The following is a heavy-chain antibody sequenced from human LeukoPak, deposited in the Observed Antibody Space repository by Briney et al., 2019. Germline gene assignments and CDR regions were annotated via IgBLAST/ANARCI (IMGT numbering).Heavy chain of an antibody. CDR1: GFTFSSYA. J-gene: IGHJ4*02. D-gene: IGHD3-9*01. Sequence: GGSLRLSCAASGFTFSSYAMSWVRQAPGKGLEWVSAVSGRDTSTYYADSVKGRFTISRDNSKNTLYLQMNSLRAEDTAIYYCAKWGDYDVLTGHYDSDYWGQGTLVTVSS. CDR3: AKWGDYDVLTGHYDSDY. CDR2: VSGRDTST. V-gene: IGHV3-23*01.